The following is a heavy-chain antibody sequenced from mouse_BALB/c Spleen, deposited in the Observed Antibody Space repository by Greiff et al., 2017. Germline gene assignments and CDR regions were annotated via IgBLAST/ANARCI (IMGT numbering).Heavy chain of an antibody. CDR1: GFTIKDYY. V-gene: IGHV14-4*02. CDR3: NAEYDGYAYAMDY. Sequence: EVKLMESGAELVRSGASVKLSCTASGFTIKDYYMHWVKQRPEQGLEWIGWIDPENGDTEYAPKFQGKAIMTADTYSNTAYLQLSSLTSDDTAVYYCNAEYDGYAYAMDYWGQGTSVTVSS. CDR2: IDPENGDT. D-gene: IGHD2-3*01. J-gene: IGHJ4*01.